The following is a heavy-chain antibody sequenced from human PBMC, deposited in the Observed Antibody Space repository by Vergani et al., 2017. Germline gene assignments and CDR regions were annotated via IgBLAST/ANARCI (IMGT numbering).Heavy chain of an antibody. J-gene: IGHJ2*01. V-gene: IGHV1-69*09. CDR2: IIPILGIA. CDR1: GYTFTGYY. Sequence: QVQLVQSGAEVKKPGASVKVSCKASGYTFTGYYMHWVRQAPGQGLEWMGWIIPILGIANYAQKFQGRVTITADKSTSTAYMELSSLRSEDTAVYYCARDLTGDWYFDLWGRGTLVTVSS. CDR3: ARDLTGDWYFDL. D-gene: IGHD7-27*01.